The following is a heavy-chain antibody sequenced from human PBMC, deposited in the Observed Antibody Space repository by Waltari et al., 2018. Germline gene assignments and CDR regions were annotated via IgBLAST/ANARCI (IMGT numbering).Heavy chain of an antibody. D-gene: IGHD6-19*01. Sequence: QVQLQQWGAGLLKPSETLSLTCAVYGGSFSGYYWSWIRQPPGKGLEWIGEINHSGSTNYNPSLKSRVTISVDTSKNQFSLKLSSVTAADTAVYYCARFRIAVAGGLDYRGQGTLVTVSS. J-gene: IGHJ4*02. CDR2: INHSGST. CDR3: ARFRIAVAGGLDY. V-gene: IGHV4-34*01. CDR1: GGSFSGYY.